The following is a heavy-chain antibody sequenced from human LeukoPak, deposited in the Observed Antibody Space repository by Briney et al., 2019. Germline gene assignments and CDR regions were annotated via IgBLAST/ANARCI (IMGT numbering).Heavy chain of an antibody. CDR1: GFTFSKHG. V-gene: IGHV3-23*01. Sequence: GGSLRLSCGASGFTFSKHGMNWVRQAPGKGLEWLSGVSPPGGGTYYADSVKGRFTISRDDSKNTLYLQMNSLRAEDTAVYYCAKSFVVATSADYWGQGTLVTVSS. CDR3: AKSFVVATSADY. J-gene: IGHJ4*02. CDR2: VSPPGGGT. D-gene: IGHD5-12*01.